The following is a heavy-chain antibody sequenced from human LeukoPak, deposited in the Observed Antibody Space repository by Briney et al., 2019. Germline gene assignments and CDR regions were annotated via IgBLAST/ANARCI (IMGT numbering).Heavy chain of an antibody. J-gene: IGHJ6*03. CDR3: ARDAARLEWLSGHYMDV. CDR1: GRSISSSSYC. D-gene: IGHD3-3*01. Sequence: SSETLSLTCIVSGRSISSSSYCWAWLRQPPGKGLEWIGSIYYSGSTYYAPSIKSRVTISVDTSKTQFSLKLSSVTAADTAVYYCARDAARLEWLSGHYMDVWGKGTTVTVSS. CDR2: IYYSGST. V-gene: IGHV4-39*07.